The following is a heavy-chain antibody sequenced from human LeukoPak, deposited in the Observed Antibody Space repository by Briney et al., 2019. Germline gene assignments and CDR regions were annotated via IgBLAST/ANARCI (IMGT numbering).Heavy chain of an antibody. J-gene: IGHJ3*02. CDR2: YYYSGST. CDR3: AGESPTGRDAFDI. V-gene: IGHV4-61*08. Sequence: SQTLSLTCTVSGGSISSGDYYGSWIRQPPGKGLEWVGSYYYSGSTNYNPSLKGRVTISVDTSKNQLSLKLTSVTAADTAIYFCAGESPTGRDAFDIWGQGTMVTVSS. D-gene: IGHD1-14*01. CDR1: GGSISSGDYY.